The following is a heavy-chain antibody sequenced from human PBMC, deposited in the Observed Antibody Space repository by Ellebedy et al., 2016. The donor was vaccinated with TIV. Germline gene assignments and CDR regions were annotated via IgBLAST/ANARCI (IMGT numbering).Heavy chain of an antibody. D-gene: IGHD2-15*01. CDR3: ASRGVPLGYCSGGSCLETYYYYGMDV. V-gene: IGHV1-24*01. CDR2: FDPEDGET. CDR1: GYTLTDLS. Sequence: ASVKVSCKVSGYTLTDLSMHWVRQAPGKGLEWMGGFDPEDGETIYAQKFQGRVTMTEDTSTDTAYMELSSLRSEDTAVYYCASRGVPLGYCSGGSCLETYYYYGMDVWGQGTTVTVSS. J-gene: IGHJ6*02.